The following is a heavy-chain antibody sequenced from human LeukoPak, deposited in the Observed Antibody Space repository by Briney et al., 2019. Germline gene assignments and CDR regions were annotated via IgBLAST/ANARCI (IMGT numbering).Heavy chain of an antibody. CDR1: GGSISSSSYY. J-gene: IGHJ4*02. Sequence: KSSETLSLTCTVSGGSISSSSYYWGWIRQPPGKGLEWIGSIYYSGSTYYNPSLKSRVTISVDTSKNQFSLKLSSVTAADTAVYYCATIDYDREGYWGQGTLVTVSS. CDR2: IYYSGST. V-gene: IGHV4-39*01. D-gene: IGHD3-16*01. CDR3: ATIDYDREGY.